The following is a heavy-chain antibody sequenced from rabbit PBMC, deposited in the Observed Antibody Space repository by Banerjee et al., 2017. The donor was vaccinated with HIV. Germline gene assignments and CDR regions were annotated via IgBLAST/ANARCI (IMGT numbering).Heavy chain of an antibody. CDR1: GFDFSSYY. J-gene: IGHJ3*01. CDR3: ARGGVGTTYPYGGMDL. V-gene: IGHV1S45*01. CDR2: IDPVFGST. D-gene: IGHD8-1*01. Sequence: QEQLKESGGGLVQPGGSLKLSCKASGFDFSSYYISWVRQAPGKGLEWIGYIDPVFGSTYYASWAKGRFTISKTSSTTVTLQMTSLTAADTATYFCARGGVGTTYPYGGMDLWGQGTLVTVS.